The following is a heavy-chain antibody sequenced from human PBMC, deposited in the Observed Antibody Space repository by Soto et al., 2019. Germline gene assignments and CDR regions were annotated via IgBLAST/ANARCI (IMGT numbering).Heavy chain of an antibody. CDR2: ILKDGKSK. J-gene: IGHJ5*02. D-gene: IGHD2-15*01. CDR1: GFILSDFA. Sequence: QVQLVESGGGVVQPGGSLRLSCAASGFILSDFAMHWVHQAPGRGLEWVAVILKDGKSKYYADSVRGRFTISSDTSKDTIFLQLTSLRLDDSAVYYCAKTGCNGGSCFSWFDPWGQGTPVIVSS. CDR3: AKTGCNGGSCFSWFDP. V-gene: IGHV3-30*04.